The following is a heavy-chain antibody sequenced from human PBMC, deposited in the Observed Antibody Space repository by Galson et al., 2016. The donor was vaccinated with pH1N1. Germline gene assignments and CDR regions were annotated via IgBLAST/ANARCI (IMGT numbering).Heavy chain of an antibody. J-gene: IGHJ4*02. CDR1: GYTFTTYW. CDR2: VYPPDSDT. Sequence: QSGAEVKKAGESLKISCKGSGYTFTTYWIAWVRQMPGKGLEWMGIVYPPDSDTRYSPSFEGQVTISADKPISTAYLQWSSLKASDTAVYYCARLIRGGYNIREFDYWGQGTQLTVSS. D-gene: IGHD5-24*01. CDR3: ARLIRGGYNIREFDY. V-gene: IGHV5-51*04.